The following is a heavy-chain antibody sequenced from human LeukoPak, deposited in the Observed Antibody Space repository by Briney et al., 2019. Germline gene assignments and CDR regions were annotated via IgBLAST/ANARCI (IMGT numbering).Heavy chain of an antibody. CDR1: GGSISSYY. CDR2: IYTSGST. J-gene: IGHJ4*02. CDR3: ARGISAGLWNGNNYFDY. Sequence: SETLSPTCTVSGGSISSYYWSWIRQPAGKGLEWIGRIYTSGSTNYNPSLKSRVTISVDKSKNQFSLKPSSVTAADTAVYYCARGISAGLWNGNNYFDYWGQGTLVTVSS. V-gene: IGHV4-4*07. D-gene: IGHD1-1*01.